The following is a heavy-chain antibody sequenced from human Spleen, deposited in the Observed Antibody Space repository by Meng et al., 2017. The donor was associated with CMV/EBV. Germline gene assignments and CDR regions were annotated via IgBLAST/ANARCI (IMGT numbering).Heavy chain of an antibody. CDR3: ARVVRTAMVRGVIHWFDP. CDR1: GFTFSSYS. CDR2: ISSSSSYI. V-gene: IGHV3-21*01. Sequence: EVQLVESGGXXXXXGXSLXLSCAASGFTFSSYSMNWVRQAPGKGLEWVSSISSSSSYIYYADSVKGRFTISRDNAKNSLYLQMNSLRAEDTAVYYCARVVRTAMVRGVIHWFDPWGQGTLVIVSS. D-gene: IGHD3-10*01. J-gene: IGHJ5*02.